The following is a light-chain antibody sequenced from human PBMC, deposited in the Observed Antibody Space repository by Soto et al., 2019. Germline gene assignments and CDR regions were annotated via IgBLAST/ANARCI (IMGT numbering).Light chain of an antibody. J-gene: IGLJ2*01. CDR3: QSFDSSLTGLI. Sequence: QPVLTQPPSVTGVPGQRVTISCTGNNSNIGAGSGVNWYQQFPDKAPKLLIYANTHRPSGVPDRFSGSTSATSASLAITGLQTQDEADYYCQSFDSSLTGLIFGGGTKLTVL. CDR1: NSNIGAGSG. CDR2: ANT. V-gene: IGLV1-40*01.